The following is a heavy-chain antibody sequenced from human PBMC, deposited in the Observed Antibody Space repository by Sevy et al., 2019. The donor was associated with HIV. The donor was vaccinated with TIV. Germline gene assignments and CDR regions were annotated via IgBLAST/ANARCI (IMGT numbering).Heavy chain of an antibody. V-gene: IGHV4-34*01. Sequence: SQTLSLTCAVYGGSFSGYYWSWIRQPPGKGLEWSGEINHSGSTNYNPSLKSRVTISVDTSKKQFSLKLSSVTAADTAVYYCARGFLLRYYYYGMDVWGQGTTVTVSS. CDR2: INHSGST. CDR3: ARGFLLRYYYYGMDV. J-gene: IGHJ6*02. CDR1: GGSFSGYY. D-gene: IGHD2-21*01.